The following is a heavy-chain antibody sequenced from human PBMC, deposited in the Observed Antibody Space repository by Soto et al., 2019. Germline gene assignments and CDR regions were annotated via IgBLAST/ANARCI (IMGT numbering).Heavy chain of an antibody. CDR3: VGGGLPYFDY. CDR2: ITGSGGTV. Sequence: EVQVVESGGGLVQPGGSLRLSCAASGFSFSIFEMNWVRQAPGKGLEWLSYITGSGGTVYYADSVKGRFTISRDNAKYSLYLQMSSLRDEDTGVYFCVGGGLPYFDYWGQGALVTVSS. J-gene: IGHJ4*02. CDR1: GFSFSIFE. D-gene: IGHD3-16*01. V-gene: IGHV3-48*03.